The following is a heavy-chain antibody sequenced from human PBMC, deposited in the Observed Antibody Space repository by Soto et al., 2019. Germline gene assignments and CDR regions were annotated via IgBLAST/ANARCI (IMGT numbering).Heavy chain of an antibody. CDR3: AKSLGSGHYEASWPQFDP. Sequence: GGSLRLSCVASGFIFSNYGMHWVRQAPGKGLEWVTFISPDGSKTYYPDSVKGRFTISRDNPKKTLYLQMNSLRTEDTAVYFCAKSLGSGHYEASWPQFDPWGQGTLVTVSS. J-gene: IGHJ5*02. CDR2: ISPDGSKT. V-gene: IGHV3-30*18. CDR1: GFIFSNYG. D-gene: IGHD6-19*01.